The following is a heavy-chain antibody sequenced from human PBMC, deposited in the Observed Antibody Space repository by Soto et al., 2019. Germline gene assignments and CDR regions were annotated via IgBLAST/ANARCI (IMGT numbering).Heavy chain of an antibody. V-gene: IGHV1-18*01. CDR3: AYDVDTAMPLSFDY. CDR1: GYTFTSYG. CDR2: ISAYNGNT. J-gene: IGHJ4*02. Sequence: SVKVSCKASGYTFTSYGISWVRQAPGQGLEWMGWISAYNGNTNYAQKLQGRVTMTTDTSTSTAYMELRSLRSDDTAVYYCAYDVDTAMPLSFDYWGQGTLVTVSS. D-gene: IGHD5-18*01.